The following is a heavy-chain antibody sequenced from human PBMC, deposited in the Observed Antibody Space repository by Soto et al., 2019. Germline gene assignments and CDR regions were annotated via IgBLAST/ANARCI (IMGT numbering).Heavy chain of an antibody. D-gene: IGHD3-10*01. CDR1: GFTLKAYG. Sequence: DVQMLESGGGLVQPGGSLRLSCAASGFTLKAYGMSRLRQPPGKGLEWVSSMTADGTGTAHADSVKDRFTTSRDDSRDTVYLEMNSLRVEDTAVYYCVRGGADLYQNGLDVWGQGTTVSVSS. CDR2: MTADGTGT. J-gene: IGHJ6*02. V-gene: IGHV3-23*01. CDR3: VRGGADLYQNGLDV.